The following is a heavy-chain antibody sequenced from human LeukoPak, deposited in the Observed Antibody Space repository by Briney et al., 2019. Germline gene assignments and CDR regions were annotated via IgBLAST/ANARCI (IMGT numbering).Heavy chain of an antibody. D-gene: IGHD3-16*01. J-gene: IGHJ4*02. CDR1: GLSLSRNRYY. CDR2: IYYSGST. V-gene: IGHV4-39*01. Sequence: SETLSLTCPVSGLSLSRNRYYWVGIRQPPGKGLEWIGTIYYSGSTFSNPSFRSRVTISVDTSQNQFSLKLSSVTAADTAVYYYARRFMRSHYSACRRQGTLVTVSS. CDR3: ARRFMRSHYSAC.